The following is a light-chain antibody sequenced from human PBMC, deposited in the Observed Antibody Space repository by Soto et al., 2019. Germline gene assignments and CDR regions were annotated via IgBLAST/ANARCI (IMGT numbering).Light chain of an antibody. Sequence: DIVLTQSPGTLSLCPGERATLSCRASQSISSSYLAWYQQRPGQAPRLLIYGASSRATGIPDRFSGSGSGTDFMLTISRLEPEEFSVYYCQQYGMSPWTFGQGTKVEI. CDR2: GAS. CDR1: QSISSSY. V-gene: IGKV3-20*01. CDR3: QQYGMSPWT. J-gene: IGKJ1*01.